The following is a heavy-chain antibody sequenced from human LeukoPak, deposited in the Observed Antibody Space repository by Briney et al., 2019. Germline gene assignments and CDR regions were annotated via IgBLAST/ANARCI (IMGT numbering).Heavy chain of an antibody. CDR2: INQDGSVK. D-gene: IGHD3-22*01. CDR3: ARDSEHYDNSVFYYAFDI. J-gene: IGHJ3*02. CDR1: RFTFGNYW. V-gene: IGHV3-7*01. Sequence: PGGSLRLSCEGSRFTFGNYWMNWVRQAPGEGLEWVANINQDGSVKHYVDSVKGRFTISRDNAKNSQYLQMDSLGAEDTAVYYCARDSEHYDNSVFYYAFDIWGQGTLVTVSS.